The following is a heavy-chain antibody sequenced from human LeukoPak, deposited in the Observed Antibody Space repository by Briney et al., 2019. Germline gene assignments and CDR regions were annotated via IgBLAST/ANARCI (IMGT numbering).Heavy chain of an antibody. V-gene: IGHV3-23*01. D-gene: IGHD2-15*01. CDR1: GFTFSSNA. J-gene: IGHJ3*01. Sequence: GGSLRLSCAASGFTFSSNAMSWVRQVPGKGLEWVSAISGSGGRTYYADSVKGRFTISRDNSKDTLYLQMNSLRAEDTAVFYCAKELQYCSGSSCYSVGFDVWGQGTMVTVSS. CDR2: ISGSGGRT. CDR3: AKELQYCSGSSCYSVGFDV.